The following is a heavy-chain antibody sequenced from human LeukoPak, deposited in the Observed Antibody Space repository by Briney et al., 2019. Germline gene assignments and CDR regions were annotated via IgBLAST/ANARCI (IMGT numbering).Heavy chain of an antibody. J-gene: IGHJ3*02. CDR1: GFTFSDSD. D-gene: IGHD6-19*01. Sequence: GGSLRLSCAASGFTFSDSDMHWVRQATGKGLEWVSSIGTSGDTYYLGSVKGRFSISRENAKNSLYLQMSSLRAEDTAVHYCARAAYTSGWFAFDIWGQGTMVTVSS. CDR2: IGTSGDT. CDR3: ARAAYTSGWFAFDI. V-gene: IGHV3-13*01.